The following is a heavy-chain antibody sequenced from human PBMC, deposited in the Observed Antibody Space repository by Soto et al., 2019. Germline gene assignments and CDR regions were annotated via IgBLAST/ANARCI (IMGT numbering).Heavy chain of an antibody. CDR3: ATGGGGNSDFDY. V-gene: IGHV3-30*03. CDR1: GFTFSSYG. D-gene: IGHD2-21*02. CDR2: ISYDGSNK. Sequence: GGSLRLSCAASGFTFSSYGMHWVRQAPGKGLEWVAVISYDGSNKYYADSVKGRFTISRDNSKNTLYLQMNSLRAEDAAVYYCATGGGGNSDFDYWGQGTLVTVSS. J-gene: IGHJ4*02.